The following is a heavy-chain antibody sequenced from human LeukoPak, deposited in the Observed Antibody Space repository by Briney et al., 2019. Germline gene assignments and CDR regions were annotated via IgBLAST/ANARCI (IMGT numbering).Heavy chain of an antibody. Sequence: PGGSLRLSCAASGFTFSNYAMTWVRQAPGQGLEWVSTITNGAAGTFYADSVKGRFTISRDSSKNTLYLQMNSLRAEDTAVYYCAKVFDSTGLGDAFDIWGQGTMVTVSS. J-gene: IGHJ3*02. CDR2: ITNGAAGT. CDR1: GFTFSNYA. V-gene: IGHV3-23*01. CDR3: AKVFDSTGLGDAFDI. D-gene: IGHD2-2*01.